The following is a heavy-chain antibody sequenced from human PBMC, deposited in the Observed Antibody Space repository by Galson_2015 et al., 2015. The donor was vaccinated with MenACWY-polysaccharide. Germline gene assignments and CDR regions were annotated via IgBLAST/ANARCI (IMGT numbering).Heavy chain of an antibody. CDR3: AKGGREVDNWLDP. CDR2: ITDSGSST. D-gene: IGHD1-26*01. CDR1: GFTFSSYV. V-gene: IGHV3-23*01. Sequence: SLRLSCAVSGFTFSSYVMSWVRQAPGRGLEWVSSITDSGSSTYSVDSVKGRFTISRDNSKNTLFLQMNSLRADDTAVYYCAKGGREVDNWLDPWGQGALVTVSS. J-gene: IGHJ5*02.